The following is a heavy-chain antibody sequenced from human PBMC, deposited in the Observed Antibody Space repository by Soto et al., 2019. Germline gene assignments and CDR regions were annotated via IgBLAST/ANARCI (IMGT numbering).Heavy chain of an antibody. J-gene: IGHJ6*02. CDR3: ARGSIAASSYYYYGMDV. D-gene: IGHD6-6*01. CDR2: TWYHGSNK. Sequence: LEWVAVTWYHGSNKYHADSAXGPSTISRDNSKNTLYLQTNSLRAEDKAVYYCARGSIAASSYYYYGMDVWGQGTTDTAP. V-gene: IGHV3-33*01.